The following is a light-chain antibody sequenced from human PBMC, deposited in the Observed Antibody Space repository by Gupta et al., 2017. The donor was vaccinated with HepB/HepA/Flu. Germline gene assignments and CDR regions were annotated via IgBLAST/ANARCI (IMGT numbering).Light chain of an antibody. CDR2: AAS. J-gene: IGKJ3*01. V-gene: IGKV1-39*01. CDR3: QQTYSTPMGFS. Sequence: DIQLTQSPSSLSASVGDSVTITCRTSQRVSNYLNWYQQKPGKAPDLLIYAASSLQSGVPSRFSGSGSGTHFTLNISSLQPEDFATYYCQQTYSTPMGFSFGPGTKVDIK. CDR1: QRVSNY.